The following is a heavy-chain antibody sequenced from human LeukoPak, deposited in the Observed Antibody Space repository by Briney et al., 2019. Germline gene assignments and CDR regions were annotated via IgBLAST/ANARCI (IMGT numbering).Heavy chain of an antibody. CDR2: IYDGGST. CDR3: ASEDSSGLIG. D-gene: IGHD3-22*01. J-gene: IGHJ4*02. Sequence: SETLPLTCTVSSGSFSSGGYYWSWIRQPPGAGLEWIGYIYDGGSTYYNPSLKSRVTISVDRSKNQFSLKLSSVTAADTAVYYCASEDSSGLIGWGQGTLVTVSS. V-gene: IGHV4-30-2*01. CDR1: SGSFSSGGYY.